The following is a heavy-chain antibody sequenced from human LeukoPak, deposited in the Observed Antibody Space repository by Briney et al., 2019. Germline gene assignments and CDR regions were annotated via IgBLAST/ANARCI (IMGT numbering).Heavy chain of an antibody. Sequence: SETLSLTCTDSGGSISSSSYYWGWIRQPPGKGLEWIGSIYYSGSTYYNPSLKSRATISVDTSKNQFSLKLNSVTAADTAMYYCARAPLGQWSSASCSRYFYMDVWGKGTTVTVSS. CDR3: ARAPLGQWSSASCSRYFYMDV. J-gene: IGHJ6*03. V-gene: IGHV4-39*07. CDR2: IYYSGST. D-gene: IGHD2-2*01. CDR1: GGSISSSSYY.